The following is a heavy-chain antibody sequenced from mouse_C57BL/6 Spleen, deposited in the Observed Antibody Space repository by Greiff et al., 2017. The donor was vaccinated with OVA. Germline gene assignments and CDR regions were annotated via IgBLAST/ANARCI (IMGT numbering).Heavy chain of an antibody. Sequence: QVQLQQPGTELVKPGASVKLSCKASGYTFTSYWMHWVQQRPGQGLEWIGNINPSNGGTNYNEKFKSKATLTVDKSSSTAYMQLSSLTSEDSAVYYCARSQQLRPPHFDYWGQGTTLTVSS. CDR2: INPSNGGT. J-gene: IGHJ2*01. D-gene: IGHD3-2*02. V-gene: IGHV1-53*01. CDR1: GYTFTSYW. CDR3: ARSQQLRPPHFDY.